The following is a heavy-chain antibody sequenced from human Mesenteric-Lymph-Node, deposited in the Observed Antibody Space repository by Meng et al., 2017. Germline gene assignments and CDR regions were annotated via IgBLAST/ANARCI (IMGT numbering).Heavy chain of an antibody. J-gene: IGHJ4*02. Sequence: QGQLVESGGGVVQPGRSLRLSCAASGFAFSSYGMHWVRQAPGKGLEWVALISHDGSNKYYADSVKGRFTVSRDNSKNTLHLQMNSQTTEDTAVYYCAGGYSYGDYWGQGTLVTVSS. CDR1: GFAFSSYG. CDR2: ISHDGSNK. V-gene: IGHV3-30*03. D-gene: IGHD5-18*01. CDR3: AGGYSYGDY.